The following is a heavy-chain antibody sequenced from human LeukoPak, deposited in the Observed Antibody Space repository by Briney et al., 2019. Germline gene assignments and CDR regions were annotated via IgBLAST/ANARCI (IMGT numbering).Heavy chain of an antibody. Sequence: ASVKVSCKASGYTFAGYYMHWVRQAPGQGLEWMGWINPNSGGTNYAQKFQGRVTMTRDTSISTAYMELSRLRSDDTAVYYCARAREGYYYGSGSYNAFDIWGQGTMVTVSS. CDR2: INPNSGGT. CDR1: GYTFAGYY. D-gene: IGHD3-10*01. CDR3: ARAREGYYYGSGSYNAFDI. J-gene: IGHJ3*02. V-gene: IGHV1-2*02.